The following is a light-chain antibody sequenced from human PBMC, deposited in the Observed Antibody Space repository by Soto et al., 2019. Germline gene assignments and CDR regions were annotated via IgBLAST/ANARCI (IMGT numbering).Light chain of an antibody. CDR1: QSINMW. Sequence: DIQMTQSPATLSASVGDRVTISCRASQSINMWLAWYQQKPGKAPKLLIYDASSLESGVPSRFSGSGSGTEFTLSIGSLQPDDFATYYCQKYNSYPHTFGQGTKVEIK. V-gene: IGKV1-5*01. J-gene: IGKJ2*01. CDR3: QKYNSYPHT. CDR2: DAS.